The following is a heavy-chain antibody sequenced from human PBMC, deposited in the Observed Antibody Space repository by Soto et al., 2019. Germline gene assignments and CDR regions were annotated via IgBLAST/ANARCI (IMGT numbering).Heavy chain of an antibody. CDR1: EYTFSDAW. V-gene: IGHV3-72*01. J-gene: IGHJ4*02. CDR2: SRDKPQGYST. Sequence: PGGSLRLSCVVFEYTFSDAWMSWVRQAPGKGLEWVGRSRDKPQGYSTAYAASVKGRFTTSRDESKNSAYLQMNSLKTEDTAVYYCVRATYFSDSSGYTRCLDYWGQGTLVTVSS. D-gene: IGHD3-22*01. CDR3: VRATYFSDSSGYTRCLDY.